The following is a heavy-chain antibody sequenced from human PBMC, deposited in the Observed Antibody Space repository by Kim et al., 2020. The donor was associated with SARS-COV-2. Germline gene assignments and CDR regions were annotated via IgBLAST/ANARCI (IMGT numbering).Heavy chain of an antibody. D-gene: IGHD1-26*01. V-gene: IGHV3-73*01. CDR3: TYGQPGYSGSPVAY. J-gene: IGHJ4*02. Sequence: AGSVKGRFTISRDDSKNTAYLQMNSLKTEDTAVYYCTYGQPGYSGSPVAYWGQGTLVTVSS.